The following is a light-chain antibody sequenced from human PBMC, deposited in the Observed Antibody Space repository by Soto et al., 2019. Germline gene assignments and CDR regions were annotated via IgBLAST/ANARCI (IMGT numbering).Light chain of an antibody. Sequence: EIVLTQSPGTLSLSPGERATLSCRASQSVSSSYLAWYQQKPGQAPRLLIYAASSRAAGIPDRFSGGGSGTDFTLTSSRLEPEDFAVYYCQQYDCSLYTFGQGTKLEIK. V-gene: IGKV3-20*01. CDR2: AAS. CDR3: QQYDCSLYT. J-gene: IGKJ2*01. CDR1: QSVSSSY.